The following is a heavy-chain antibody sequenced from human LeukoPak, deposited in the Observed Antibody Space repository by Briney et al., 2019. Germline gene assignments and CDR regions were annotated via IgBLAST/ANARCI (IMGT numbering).Heavy chain of an antibody. CDR1: GYTFTSYG. CDR3: ARSNGITMVRGVIIETLHNWFDP. V-gene: IGHV1-18*01. Sequence: AAVKVSCKASGYTFTSYGISWVRQAPGQGLEWMGWISAYNGNTNYAQKLQGRVTMTTDTSTSTAYMELRSLRSDDTAVYYCARSNGITMVRGVIIETLHNWFDPWGQGTLVTVSS. D-gene: IGHD3-10*01. J-gene: IGHJ5*02. CDR2: ISAYNGNT.